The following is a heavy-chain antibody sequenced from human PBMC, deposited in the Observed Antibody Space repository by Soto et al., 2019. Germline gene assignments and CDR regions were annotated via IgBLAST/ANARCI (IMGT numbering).Heavy chain of an antibody. CDR3: ARGLPVLRYFDWLSHRFDY. CDR2: IYYSGST. J-gene: IGHJ4*02. Sequence: SETLSLTCTVSGGSISSGGYYWSWIRQHPGKGLEWIGYIYYSGSTYYNPSLKSRVTISVDTSKNQFSLKLSSVTAADTAVYYCARGLPVLRYFDWLSHRFDYWGQGTLVTVSS. V-gene: IGHV4-31*03. CDR1: GGSISSGGYY. D-gene: IGHD3-9*01.